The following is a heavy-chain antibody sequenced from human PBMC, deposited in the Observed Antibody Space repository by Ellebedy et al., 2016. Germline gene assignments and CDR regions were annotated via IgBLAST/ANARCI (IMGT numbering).Heavy chain of an antibody. Sequence: GGSLRLSCAASGFTFSSYAMHWVRQAPGKGLEWVAVILDDGSNNYYADSVKGRFTISRDNSKNTLYLRVNSLRADDTAVYYCARGRATVVGSFHHWGQGTLVTVSS. CDR3: ARGRATVVGSFHH. CDR2: ILDDGSNN. D-gene: IGHD4-23*01. J-gene: IGHJ1*01. V-gene: IGHV3-30-3*01. CDR1: GFTFSSYA.